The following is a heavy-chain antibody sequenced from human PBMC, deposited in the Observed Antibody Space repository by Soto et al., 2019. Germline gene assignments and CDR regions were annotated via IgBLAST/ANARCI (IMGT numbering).Heavy chain of an antibody. CDR1: GGSISSYY. Sequence: SETLSLTCTVSGGSISSYYWSWIRQPPGKGLEWIGYIYYSGTTDYNPSLKSRLTISVDRSRNQFSLRLRSVTAADTALYYCARAGGSGPLDDWFDPWGQGTLVTVSS. V-gene: IGHV4-59*12. CDR3: ARAGGSGPLDDWFDP. CDR2: IYYSGTT. J-gene: IGHJ5*02. D-gene: IGHD3-10*01.